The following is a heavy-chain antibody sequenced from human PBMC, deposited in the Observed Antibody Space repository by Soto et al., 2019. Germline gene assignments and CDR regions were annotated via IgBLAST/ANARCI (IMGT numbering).Heavy chain of an antibody. J-gene: IGHJ4*02. CDR1: GGSITSSGYY. V-gene: IGHV4-31*03. Sequence: QVQLQESGPGLVKPSQTLSLTCTVSGGSITSSGYYWSWIRQHPGEGLAWIGFTSNSGSTSYNPSLKSRVSISVGTASSQFCLNLKSVTAADTAVYYCARGGGSTKVDYWGQGTLVTVSP. CDR2: TSNSGST. D-gene: IGHD2-2*01. CDR3: ARGGGSTKVDY.